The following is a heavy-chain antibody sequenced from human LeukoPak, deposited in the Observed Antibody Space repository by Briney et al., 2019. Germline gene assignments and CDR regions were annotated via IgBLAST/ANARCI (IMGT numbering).Heavy chain of an antibody. V-gene: IGHV4-39*01. CDR1: GDSVSGSNYY. D-gene: IGHD1-26*01. Sequence: KPSETLSLTCAVSGDSVSGSNYYWGWIRQPPGKGLEWIGNIYSSGSTYYNASLQSRVTISIDTSKNQFSLRLNSVTAADTAMYYCAKSGGYGLIDYWGQGTRVTVSS. J-gene: IGHJ4*02. CDR2: IYSSGST. CDR3: AKSGGYGLIDY.